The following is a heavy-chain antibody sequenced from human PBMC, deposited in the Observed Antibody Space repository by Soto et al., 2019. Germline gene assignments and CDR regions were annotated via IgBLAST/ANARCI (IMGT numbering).Heavy chain of an antibody. V-gene: IGHV3-11*01. D-gene: IGHD3-3*01. CDR1: GFTFSDYY. J-gene: IGHJ4*02. CDR3: ARIKSGITIFGVVIPPLDY. Sequence: PGGSLRLSCAASGFTFSDYYMSWIRQAPGKGLEWVSYISSSGSTIYYADSVKGRFTISRDNAKNSLYLQMNSLRAEDTAVYYCARIKSGITIFGVVIPPLDYWGQVTLVTVSS. CDR2: ISSSGSTI.